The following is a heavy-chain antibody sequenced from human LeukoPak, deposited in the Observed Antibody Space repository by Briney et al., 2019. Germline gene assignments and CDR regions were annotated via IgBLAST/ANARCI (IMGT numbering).Heavy chain of an antibody. CDR2: ITDSGSST. CDR1: GFTFSRYA. V-gene: IGHV3-23*01. D-gene: IGHD1-7*01. Sequence: PGGSLRLSCAASGFTFSRYAMNWVRQAPGKGLEWVSAITDSGSSTHYADSVKGRFTISRDNSRSTLYLQMNSLRAEDTAVYYCAKDGDWNYGNYWGQGTLVTVSS. J-gene: IGHJ4*02. CDR3: AKDGDWNYGNY.